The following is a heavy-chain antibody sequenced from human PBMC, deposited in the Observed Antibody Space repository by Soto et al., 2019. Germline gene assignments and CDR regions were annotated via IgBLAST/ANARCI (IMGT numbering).Heavy chain of an antibody. V-gene: IGHV3-49*03. CDR3: ATNWNYIAFLPGI. CDR1: GFTVDDYT. Sequence: RGSLRLSYAASGFTVDDYTDNPCRQTPRKGLEWVAFIRSKAFREATHFAASVKCRFTLSRDDCKSIVYLQMNSLKTDDTALYFCATNWNYIAFLPGIWGQGTLFT. D-gene: IGHD1-7*01. J-gene: IGHJ3*02. CDR2: IRSKAFREAT.